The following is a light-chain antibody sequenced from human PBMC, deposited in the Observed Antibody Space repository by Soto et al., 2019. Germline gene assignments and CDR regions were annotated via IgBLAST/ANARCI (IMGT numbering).Light chain of an antibody. V-gene: IGKV3-20*01. CDR2: GAS. Sequence: EIVLTQSPGTLSLSPGERATLSCRASQTITSNYLAWYQQKPGQAPRLLIYGASYRATGIPDRFSGSGSGTDFTLTISRLEPEDFAVYYCQQYDSSPKTFGQGTKVDIK. J-gene: IGKJ1*01. CDR1: QTITSNY. CDR3: QQYDSSPKT.